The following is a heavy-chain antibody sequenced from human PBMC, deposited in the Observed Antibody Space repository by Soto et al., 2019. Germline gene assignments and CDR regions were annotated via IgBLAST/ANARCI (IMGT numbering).Heavy chain of an antibody. CDR3: AHSLIGYYYDSSGSNWFDP. V-gene: IGHV2-5*02. CDR2: IYWDDDK. D-gene: IGHD3-22*01. Sequence: SGPTLVNPPQTLTLTCTFSGFSLSTSGVGVGWIRQPPGKALEWLALIYWDDDKRYSPSLKSRLTITKDTSKNQVVLTMTNMDPVDTATYFCAHSLIGYYYDSSGSNWFDPWGQGTLVTVPQ. J-gene: IGHJ5*02. CDR1: GFSLSTSGVG.